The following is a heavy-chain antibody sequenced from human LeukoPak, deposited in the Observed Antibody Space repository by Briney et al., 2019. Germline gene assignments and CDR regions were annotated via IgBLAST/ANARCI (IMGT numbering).Heavy chain of an antibody. CDR1: GFTFSYYN. Sequence: GGSLRLSCAASGFTFSYYNVNWVRQAPGKGLEWISYISSSSSIIYYADSVKGRFTISRDNAKNSLYLQMNSLRAEDTAVYYCARDWAGGLFDYWGQGTLVTVSS. D-gene: IGHD3-16*01. J-gene: IGHJ4*02. V-gene: IGHV3-48*01. CDR2: ISSSSSII. CDR3: ARDWAGGLFDY.